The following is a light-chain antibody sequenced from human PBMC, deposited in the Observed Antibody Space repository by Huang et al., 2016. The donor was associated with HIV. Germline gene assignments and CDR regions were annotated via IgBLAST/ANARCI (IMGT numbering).Light chain of an antibody. Sequence: EIVLTQSPATLSLSPGERATLPCRASQGLANYLASYQQKPGQAPRLLLYDASNRATGIPARFSGSGSGTDFTLTIRSLEPEDFAVYYCQQRGNWQLTFGGGTKVEIK. V-gene: IGKV3-11*01. CDR2: DAS. CDR1: QGLANY. CDR3: QQRGNWQLT. J-gene: IGKJ4*01.